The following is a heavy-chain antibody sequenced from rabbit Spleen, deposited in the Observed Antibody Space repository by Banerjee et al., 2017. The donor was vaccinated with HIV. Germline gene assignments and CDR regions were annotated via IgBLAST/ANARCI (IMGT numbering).Heavy chain of an antibody. J-gene: IGHJ6*01. V-gene: IGHV1S40*01. CDR2: IDTGSSGFT. D-gene: IGHD1-1*01. Sequence: QSLGESGGDLVKPGASLTLTCTASGVSFSGDSYMCWVRQAPGKGLEWIACIDTGSSGFTYFASWAKGRFTISRTSSTTVTLQMTSLTAADTATYFCARDTSTSFSSYGMDLWGQGTLVTVS. CDR1: GVSFSGDSY. CDR3: ARDTSTSFSSYGMDL.